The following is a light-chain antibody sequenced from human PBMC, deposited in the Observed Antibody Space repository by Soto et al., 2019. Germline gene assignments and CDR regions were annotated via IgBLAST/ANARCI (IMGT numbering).Light chain of an antibody. CDR1: QTISSW. Sequence: DIQMTQSPSTLSGSVGDRVTITCRASQTISSWLAWYQQKPGKAPKLLIYKASSLESGVPSRFSGSGSGTDFTLTISSLEPDDFAIYYCQQYNSYLCTFGPGTKVDI. CDR3: QQYNSYLCT. V-gene: IGKV1-5*03. J-gene: IGKJ3*01. CDR2: KAS.